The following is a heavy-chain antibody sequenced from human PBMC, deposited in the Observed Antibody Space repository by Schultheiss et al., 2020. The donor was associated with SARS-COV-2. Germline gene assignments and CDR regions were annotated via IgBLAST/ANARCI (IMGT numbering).Heavy chain of an antibody. J-gene: IGHJ5*02. D-gene: IGHD6-6*01. CDR2: MNPNSGNT. CDR1: GYTFTSYD. V-gene: IGHV1-8*01. Sequence: ASVKVSCKASGYTFTSYDINWVRQATGQGLEWMGWMNPNSGNTGYAQKFQGRVTMTRDTSISTAYMELSMLRSDDTAVYYCARFRRSVAARQEAGWFDPWGQGTLVTVSS. CDR3: ARFRRSVAARQEAGWFDP.